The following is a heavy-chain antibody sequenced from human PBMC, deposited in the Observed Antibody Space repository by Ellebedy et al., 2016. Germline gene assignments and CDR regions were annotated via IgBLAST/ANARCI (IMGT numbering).Heavy chain of an antibody. V-gene: IGHV3-23*01. D-gene: IGHD3-22*01. CDR2: IGSGGVSA. J-gene: IGHJ3*01. CDR1: GFTFNKFA. Sequence: GGSLRLXCAGSGFTFNKFALSWVRQAPGKGLECVSVIGSGGVSAYYADSVKGRFTISRDNSKNTLYLQLNSLRAEDTAVYYCAKDGDDSRPPDSFDVWGQGTMVTASS. CDR3: AKDGDDSRPPDSFDV.